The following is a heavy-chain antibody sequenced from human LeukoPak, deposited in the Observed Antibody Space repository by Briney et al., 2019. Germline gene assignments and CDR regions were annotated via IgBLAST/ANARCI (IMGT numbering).Heavy chain of an antibody. J-gene: IGHJ4*02. Sequence: PSETLSLTCTVSGGSISSSNHYWGWIRQPPGKGLEWIGSIYYSGSTYYNPSLKSRVTISIDTSKNHFSLKLSSVTAADTAVYHCARRDHYDSGSLFDYWGQGTLVTVSS. CDR3: ARRDHYDSGSLFDY. V-gene: IGHV4-39*02. CDR2: IYYSGST. D-gene: IGHD3-10*01. CDR1: GGSISSSNHY.